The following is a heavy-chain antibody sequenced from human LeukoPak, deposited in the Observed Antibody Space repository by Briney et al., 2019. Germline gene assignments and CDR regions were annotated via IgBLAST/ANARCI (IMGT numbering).Heavy chain of an antibody. J-gene: IGHJ5*02. CDR3: AREVQQLANWYDP. CDR1: GGSISSYY. Sequence: PSETLSLTCTVSGGSISSYYWSWIRQPPGKGLEWIGYIYYSGSTNYNPSLKSRVTISVDTSKNQFSLKLSSVTAADTAVYYCAREVQQLANWYDPWGQGTLVTVSS. D-gene: IGHD6-13*01. CDR2: IYYSGST. V-gene: IGHV4-59*12.